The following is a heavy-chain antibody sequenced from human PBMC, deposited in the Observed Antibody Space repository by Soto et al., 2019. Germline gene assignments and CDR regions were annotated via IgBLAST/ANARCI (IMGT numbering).Heavy chain of an antibody. J-gene: IGHJ6*02. CDR3: ARDYYYDSSGGSFFRYYYYGMDV. CDR1: GGSISSDGYY. Sequence: QVQLQESGPGLVKPSQTLSLTCTVSGGSISSDGYYWSWIRQHPGKGLEWIGYIYYSGSTYYNPSLKSRVTISVDTSKNQFSLKLSSVTAADTAVYYCARDYYYDSSGGSFFRYYYYGMDVWGQGTTVTVSS. CDR2: IYYSGST. D-gene: IGHD3-22*01. V-gene: IGHV4-31*03.